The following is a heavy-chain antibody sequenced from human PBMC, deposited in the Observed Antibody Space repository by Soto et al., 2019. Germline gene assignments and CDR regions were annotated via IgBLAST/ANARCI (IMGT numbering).Heavy chain of an antibody. CDR2: IVVGSGNT. CDR3: AADYYDILTGSPRMGYYCMDV. V-gene: IGHV1-58*01. CDR1: GFTFTSSA. Sequence: SVKVSCKASGFTFTSSAVQWVRQARGQRLEWIGWIVVGSGNTNYAQKFQERVTITRDMSTSTAYMELSSLRSEDTAVYYCAADYYDILTGSPRMGYYCMDVWGQGTTVTVSS. J-gene: IGHJ6*02. D-gene: IGHD3-9*01.